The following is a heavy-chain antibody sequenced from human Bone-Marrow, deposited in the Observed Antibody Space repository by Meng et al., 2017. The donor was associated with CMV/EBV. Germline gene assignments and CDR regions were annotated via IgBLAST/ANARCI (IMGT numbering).Heavy chain of an antibody. Sequence: GESLKISCAASGFTFSNYRFNWVRQAPGKGLEWVSSISSSGRYIFYADSVKGRFTISRDNSKNTLYLQMNSLRVEDTAVYYCARGRRAGYYFDYWGQGTLVTVSS. CDR1: GFTFSNYR. V-gene: IGHV3-21*01. D-gene: IGHD6-13*01. CDR3: ARGRRAGYYFDY. J-gene: IGHJ4*02. CDR2: ISSSGRYI.